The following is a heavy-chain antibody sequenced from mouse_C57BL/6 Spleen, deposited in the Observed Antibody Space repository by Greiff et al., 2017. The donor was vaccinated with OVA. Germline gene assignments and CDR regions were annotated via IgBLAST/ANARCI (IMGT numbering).Heavy chain of an antibody. CDR1: GYAFSSSW. D-gene: IGHD1-1*02. CDR2: IYPGDGDT. CDR3: AGGGYYWYFDV. Sequence: QVQLQQSGPELVKPGASVKISCKASGYAFSSSWMNWVKQRPGKGLEWIGRIYPGDGDTNYNGKFKGKATLTADKSSSTAYMQLSSLTSEDSAVYFCAGGGYYWYFDVWGTGTTVTVSS. V-gene: IGHV1-82*01. J-gene: IGHJ1*03.